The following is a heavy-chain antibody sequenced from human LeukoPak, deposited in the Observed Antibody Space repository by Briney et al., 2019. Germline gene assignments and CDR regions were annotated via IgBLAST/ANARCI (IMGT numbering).Heavy chain of an antibody. J-gene: IGHJ4*02. CDR2: IRTSAEGANYA. Sequence: GGSLRLSCATSGFSFTDYPMNWVRQAPGKGLEWVSNIRTSAEGANYAYYADSVEGRVTIPRDDAKNTLYLHMNSLRDDDTAVYYCASDQRYAFDYWGQGILVTVSS. CDR1: GFSFTDYP. D-gene: IGHD3-9*01. CDR3: ASDQRYAFDY. V-gene: IGHV3-48*02.